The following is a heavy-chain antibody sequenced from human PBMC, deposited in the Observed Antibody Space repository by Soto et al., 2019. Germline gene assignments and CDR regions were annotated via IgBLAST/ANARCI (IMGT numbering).Heavy chain of an antibody. CDR2: ISYDGSNK. CDR1: GFTFSSYA. D-gene: IGHD3-22*01. V-gene: IGHV3-30-3*01. J-gene: IGHJ4*02. Sequence: QVQLVESGGGVVQPGRSLRLSCAASGFTFSSYAMHWVRQAPGKGLEWVAVISYDGSNKYYADSVKGRFTISRDNSKNTLYLQMNSLRAEDTAVYYCARELGGYYPVDYWGQGTLVTVSS. CDR3: ARELGGYYPVDY.